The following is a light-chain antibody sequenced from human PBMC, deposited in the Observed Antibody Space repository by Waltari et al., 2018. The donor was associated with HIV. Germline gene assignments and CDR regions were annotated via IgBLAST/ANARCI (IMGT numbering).Light chain of an antibody. CDR3: ASWDASLNGWV. J-gene: IGLJ3*02. Sequence: QSVVTQPPSVSGTPGQTVTISCSGSTSNIGIKTVNWYQHLPGTAPKRLIYGNYRRPSGVPVRFSASKSGTSASLAISGLQSDDEADYYCASWDASLNGWVFGGGTKLTVL. V-gene: IGLV1-44*01. CDR2: GNY. CDR1: TSNIGIKT.